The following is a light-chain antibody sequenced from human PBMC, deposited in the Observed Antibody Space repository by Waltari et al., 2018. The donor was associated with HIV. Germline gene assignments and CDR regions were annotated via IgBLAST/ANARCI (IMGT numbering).Light chain of an antibody. V-gene: IGLV1-51*01. J-gene: IGLJ3*02. CDR3: GTWDSNLRNWV. CDR2: DNS. Sequence: QSILAQPPSVSATPGQRVTSYCSGGRSNIGNNLLSWYQQVPGAAPKLLIFDNSKRPSEIPDRFSASKSDTSGTLDIAGLQTGDEGDYYCGTWDSNLRNWVFGGGTKLTVL. CDR1: RSNIGNNL.